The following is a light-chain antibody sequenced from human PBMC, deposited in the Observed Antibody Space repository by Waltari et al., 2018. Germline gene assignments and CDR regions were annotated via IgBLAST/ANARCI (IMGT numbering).Light chain of an antibody. J-gene: IGKJ4*01. Sequence: EIVLTQSPGTLSLSPGERATLPCRASQSVSSSYLAWYQQKPGQAPRLLIYGASSRATGIPDRFSGSGSGTDFTLTISRLDPEDFAVYYCQQYGSSPGTFGGGTKVEIK. CDR2: GAS. CDR1: QSVSSSY. CDR3: QQYGSSPGT. V-gene: IGKV3-20*01.